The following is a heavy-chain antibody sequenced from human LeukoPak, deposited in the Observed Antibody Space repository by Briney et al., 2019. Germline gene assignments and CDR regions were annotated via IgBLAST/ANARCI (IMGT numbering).Heavy chain of an antibody. CDR2: IWYDGSNK. CDR3: AKVIYSGYGPADY. V-gene: IGHV3-33*06. D-gene: IGHD5-12*01. J-gene: IGHJ4*02. CDR1: GFTFRNYG. Sequence: GGSLRLSCAASGFTFRNYGMHWVRQAPGKGPEWVAVIWYDGSNKYYVDSVKGRFTLSRDNSKNTLYRQLSSLRAEETAVYYCAKVIYSGYGPADYWGQGTLVTVSS.